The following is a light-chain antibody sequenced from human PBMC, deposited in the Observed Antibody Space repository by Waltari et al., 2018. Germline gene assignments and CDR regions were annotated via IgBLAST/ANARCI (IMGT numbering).Light chain of an antibody. Sequence: QSVLTQPPSVSAAPGQKVIISCPGSTSNIGNNYVPRYQQFPGAAPKVFIYESEKRPSGIPDRFSGSKSGTSASLGITGLQTGDEAAYYCGTWDNNLNALVFGGGTKLTVL. V-gene: IGLV1-51*02. J-gene: IGLJ2*01. CDR1: TSNIGNNY. CDR2: ESE. CDR3: GTWDNNLNALV.